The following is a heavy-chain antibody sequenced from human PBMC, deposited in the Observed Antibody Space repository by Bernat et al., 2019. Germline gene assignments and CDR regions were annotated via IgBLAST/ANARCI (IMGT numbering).Heavy chain of an antibody. V-gene: IGHV1-18*01. CDR1: GYTFTSYG. CDR3: ARAQPHYDNKTGYPQNWLEA. D-gene: IGHD3-9*01. Sequence: QVQLVQSGAEVKKPGASVKVSCNASGYTFTSYGISWVRQAPGQGLEWMGLISAYNVNTNYAQKLQCRVTMTTDTSTHTAYMELRSLRSDDTDVYYCARAQPHYDNKTGYPQNWLEAWGKGTLVTV. J-gene: IGHJ5*02. CDR2: ISAYNVNT.